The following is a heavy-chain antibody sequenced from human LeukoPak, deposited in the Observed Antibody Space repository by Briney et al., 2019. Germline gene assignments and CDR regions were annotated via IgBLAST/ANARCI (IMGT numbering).Heavy chain of an antibody. CDR1: GGSISSYY. Sequence: SETLSLTCTVSGGSISSYYWSWIRQPAGKGLEWIGRIYTSGSKNNSPSLKSRVTISVDTSKNQFSLKLSSVTAADTAVYYCASSLVATGYYDYYYGMDVWGQGTTVTVSS. J-gene: IGHJ6*02. CDR3: ASSLVATGYYDYYYGMDV. V-gene: IGHV4-4*07. D-gene: IGHD3-9*01. CDR2: IYTSGSK.